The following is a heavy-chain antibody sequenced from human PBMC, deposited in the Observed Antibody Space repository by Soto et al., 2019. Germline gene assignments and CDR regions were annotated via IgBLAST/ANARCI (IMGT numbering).Heavy chain of an antibody. CDR1: GYTFTGYY. V-gene: IGHV1-2*04. Sequence: ASVKVSCKASGYTFTGYYMHWVRQAPGQGLEWMGWINPNSGGTNYAQKFQGWVTMTRDASISTAYMELSRLRSDDTAVYYCARMVVAATPGGFDPWGQGTLVTAPQ. CDR3: ARMVVAATPGGFDP. J-gene: IGHJ5*02. D-gene: IGHD2-15*01. CDR2: INPNSGGT.